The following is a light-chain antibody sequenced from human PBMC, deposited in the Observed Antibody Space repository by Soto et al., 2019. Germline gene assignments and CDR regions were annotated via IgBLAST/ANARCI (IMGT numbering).Light chain of an antibody. CDR3: QQYENWYT. Sequence: EIVMTQSPATLSVSPGERATLSCRASQSVSSNLAWYQQKPGQAPRLLIYGASTRATGVPARFSGSGSGTEFTLTISSLPSEDFAVYDCQQYENWYTFGQGTKLEIK. V-gene: IGKV3-15*01. CDR1: QSVSSN. J-gene: IGKJ2*01. CDR2: GAS.